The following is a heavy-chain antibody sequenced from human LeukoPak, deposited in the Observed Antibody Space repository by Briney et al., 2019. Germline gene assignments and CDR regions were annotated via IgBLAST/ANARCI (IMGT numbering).Heavy chain of an antibody. CDR3: ARADSSSWYGVYYYYYGMDV. CDR2: INHSGST. J-gene: IGHJ6*02. V-gene: IGHV4-34*01. CDR1: GGSFSSYY. D-gene: IGHD6-13*01. Sequence: SETLSLTCAVYGGSFSSYYWSWIRQPPGKGLEWIGEINHSGSTNYNPSLKSRVTISVDTSKNQFSLKLSSVTAADTAVYYCARADSSSWYGVYYYYYGMDVWGQGTTVTVSS.